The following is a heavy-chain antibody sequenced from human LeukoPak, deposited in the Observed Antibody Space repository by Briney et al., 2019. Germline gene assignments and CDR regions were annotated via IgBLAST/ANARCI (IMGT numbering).Heavy chain of an antibody. CDR3: AREFRGVTRHFDY. V-gene: IGHV3-48*03. CDR1: GFTFSSYE. J-gene: IGHJ4*02. Sequence: GGSLRLSCAASGFTFSSYEMNWVRQAPGKGLEWVSYISSSGSTKYYADSVKGRFTISRDNAKNSLYLQMNSLRAEDTAVYYCAREFRGVTRHFDYWGQGTLVTVSS. CDR2: ISSSGSTK. D-gene: IGHD3-10*01.